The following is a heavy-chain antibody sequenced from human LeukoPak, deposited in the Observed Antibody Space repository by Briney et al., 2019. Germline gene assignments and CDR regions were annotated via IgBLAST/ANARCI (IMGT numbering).Heavy chain of an antibody. V-gene: IGHV3-11*04. D-gene: IGHD6-19*01. CDR2: ISSSGSTI. CDR3: ARDGGSYSSGWYDYDAFDI. J-gene: IGHJ3*02. CDR1: GFTFSDYY. Sequence: GGSLRLSCAASGFTFSDYYMSWIRQAPGKGLEWVSYISSSGSTIYYADSAKGRFTISRDNAKNSLYLQMNSLRAEDTAVYYCARDGGSYSSGWYDYDAFDIWGQGTMVTISS.